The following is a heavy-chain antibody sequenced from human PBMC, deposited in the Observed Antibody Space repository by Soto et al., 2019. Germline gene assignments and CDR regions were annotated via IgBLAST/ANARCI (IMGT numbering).Heavy chain of an antibody. D-gene: IGHD6-6*01. J-gene: IGHJ4*02. CDR2: IWYDGSNK. CDR3: ARVVDGGSSSIDY. Sequence: VGSLRLSCAASGFTFSSYGMHWVRQAPGKGLEWVAVIWYDGSNKYYADSVKGRFTISRDNSKNTLYLQMNSLRADDTAVYYCARVVDGGSSSIDYWGQGTLVTVSS. CDR1: GFTFSSYG. V-gene: IGHV3-33*01.